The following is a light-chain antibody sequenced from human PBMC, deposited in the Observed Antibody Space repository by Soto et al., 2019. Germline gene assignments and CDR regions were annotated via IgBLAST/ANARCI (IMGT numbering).Light chain of an antibody. CDR1: QSVLFKSNNKNY. CDR2: WAS. V-gene: IGKV4-1*01. CDR3: KQYYTSPLT. J-gene: IGKJ4*01. Sequence: DIVLTQSPDSLAVSLGERATINCRSSQSVLFKSNNKNYLAWYQQKPGQPPKLLIYWASTRESGVHDRFSGSGSGTDFTLTIRRLQAEDVAVYYCKQYYTSPLTFGGGTKVDIK.